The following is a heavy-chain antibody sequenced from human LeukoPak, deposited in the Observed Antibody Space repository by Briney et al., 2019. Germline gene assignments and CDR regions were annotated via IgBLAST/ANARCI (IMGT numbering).Heavy chain of an antibody. D-gene: IGHD5-24*01. CDR3: ARTGVGDSYNPEAFDI. CDR2: IYPGDSDT. Sequence: GESLKISCKGSGYSFTSYWIAWVRQMPGKGLEWVGTIYPGDSDTRYSPSFEGQVTISADKSISADKSISTAYLQWSSLKASDTAMYYCARTGVGDSYNPEAFDIWGQGTMVSVS. J-gene: IGHJ3*02. CDR1: GYSFTSYW. V-gene: IGHV5-51*01.